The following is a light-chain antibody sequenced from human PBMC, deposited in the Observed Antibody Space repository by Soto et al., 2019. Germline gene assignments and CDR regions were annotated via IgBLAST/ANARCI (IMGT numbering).Light chain of an antibody. J-gene: IGKJ1*01. CDR2: DAS. Sequence: EVVLTQSPATLSLSPGERATLSCRASQSVSNRYIAWYQQKPGQAPRLLMYDASRRATGIPDRFTGSGSGTDFTLTITRLEPDGFAVYYCQDYGSSRTFGQGTKVEIK. V-gene: IGKV3-20*01. CDR3: QDYGSSRT. CDR1: QSVSNRY.